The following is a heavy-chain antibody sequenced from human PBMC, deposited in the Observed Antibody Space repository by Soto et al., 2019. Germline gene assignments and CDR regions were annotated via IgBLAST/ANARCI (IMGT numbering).Heavy chain of an antibody. CDR3: ARGPSYSDSYFDY. CDR1: GDSVSTNSAT. D-gene: IGHD4-17*01. Sequence: PTQTLSITCVISGDSVSTNSATWNWIRQSPSRGLEWLGRTYYRSKWYNDYAVSVKGRITINPDTSNNQLSLQLNSVTPDDTAVYYCARGPSYSDSYFDYWGQGTLVTVSS. J-gene: IGHJ4*02. V-gene: IGHV6-1*01. CDR2: TYYRSKWYN.